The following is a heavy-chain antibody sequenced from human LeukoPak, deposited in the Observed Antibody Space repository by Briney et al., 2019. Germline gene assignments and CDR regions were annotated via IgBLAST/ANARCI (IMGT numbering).Heavy chain of an antibody. CDR3: ASEGGTKYYYGSGTTYYFDY. Sequence: GGSLRLSCAASGFTFSDYYMSWLRQAPGKGLEGVSYISSSGSTIYYADAVKGRFTISRDNAKNSLYLQMNSLRAEDTAVYYCASEGGTKYYYGSGTTYYFDYWGQGTLVTVSS. CDR2: ISSSGSTI. V-gene: IGHV3-11*01. D-gene: IGHD3-10*01. J-gene: IGHJ4*02. CDR1: GFTFSDYY.